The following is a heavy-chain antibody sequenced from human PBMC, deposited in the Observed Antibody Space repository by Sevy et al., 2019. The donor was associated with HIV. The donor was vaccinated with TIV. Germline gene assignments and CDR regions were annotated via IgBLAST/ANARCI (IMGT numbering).Heavy chain of an antibody. D-gene: IGHD2-8*01. CDR3: AREGCTKPHDH. CDR1: GFTFSKYS. V-gene: IGHV3-23*01. CDR2: LSFGCGEI. J-gene: IGHJ4*02. Sequence: GGSLRLSCAASGFTFSKYSMSWVRQPPGKGLEWVSTLSFGCGEINYADSVKGRFTISRDNSKSSVYLQMNNLRPEDTAVFLSAREGCTKPHDHWGQGTLVTVSP.